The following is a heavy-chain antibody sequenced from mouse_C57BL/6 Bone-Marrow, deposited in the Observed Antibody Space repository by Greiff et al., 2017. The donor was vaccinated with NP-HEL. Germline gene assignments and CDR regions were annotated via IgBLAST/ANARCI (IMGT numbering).Heavy chain of an antibody. CDR3: ARIYYGSGWFAY. CDR2: IYPGSGST. J-gene: IGHJ3*01. V-gene: IGHV1-55*01. Sequence: VQLQQPGAELVKPGASVKMSCKASGYTFTSYWITWVKQRPGQGLEWIGDIYPGSGSTNYNEKFKSKATLTVDTSSSTAYMQLSSLTSEDSAVYYCARIYYGSGWFAYWGQGTTVTVS. D-gene: IGHD1-1*01. CDR1: GYTFTSYW.